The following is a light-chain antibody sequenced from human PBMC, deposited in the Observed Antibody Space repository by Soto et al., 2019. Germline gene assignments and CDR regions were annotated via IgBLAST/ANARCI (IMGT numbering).Light chain of an antibody. J-gene: IGKJ4*01. CDR1: QSVSSNY. CDR3: QQRSNWLLT. CDR2: DAS. V-gene: IGKV3D-20*02. Sequence: EIVMTQSPATLSVSPGERATLSCRASQSVSSNYLAWYQQKPGQAPRLLIYDASNRATGIPARFSGSGSGTDFTLTISSLEPEDFAVYYCQQRSNWLLTFGGGTKVDI.